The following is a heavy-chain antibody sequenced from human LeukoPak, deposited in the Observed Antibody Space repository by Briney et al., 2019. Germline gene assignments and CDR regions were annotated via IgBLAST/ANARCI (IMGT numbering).Heavy chain of an antibody. Sequence: GGSLRLSCEASGFTFSSYSMSWVRRAPGKGLEWVSSISGSGDTTYYAESVKGRSTISRDNSKNTLYLQMNSLRAEDTAVYYCAKAGDSSSSPLFLDWGQGTLVTVSS. CDR1: GFTFSSYS. CDR3: AKAGDSSSSPLFLD. CDR2: ISGSGDTT. D-gene: IGHD6-6*01. J-gene: IGHJ4*02. V-gene: IGHV3-23*01.